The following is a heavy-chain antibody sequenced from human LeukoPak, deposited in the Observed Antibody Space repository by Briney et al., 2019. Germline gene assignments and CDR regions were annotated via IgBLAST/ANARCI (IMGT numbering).Heavy chain of an antibody. V-gene: IGHV3-33*01. Sequence: GGSLRLSCAASGFAFHIYGMRWVRQAPGKGLEWVAFIWADGTRQFYADSVKGRFTISRDNSNYTVYLHMNSLKAEDTALYYCVRDRNNNYFDYWGQGTLLTVYS. CDR1: GFAFHIYG. D-gene: IGHD1-14*01. J-gene: IGHJ4*02. CDR3: VRDRNNNYFDY. CDR2: IWADGTRQ.